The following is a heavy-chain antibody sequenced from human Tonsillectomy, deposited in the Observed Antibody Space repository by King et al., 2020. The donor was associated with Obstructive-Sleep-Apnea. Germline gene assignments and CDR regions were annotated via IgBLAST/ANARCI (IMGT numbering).Heavy chain of an antibody. CDR1: GFTFSSYA. CDR3: ARSRGYSISYQSYGMDV. V-gene: IGHV3-30*04. J-gene: IGHJ6*02. CDR2: ISYDGSNT. D-gene: IGHD5-18*01. Sequence: HVQLVESRGGVVQPGRSLRLSCAASGFTFSSYAMHWVRQTPGKGLEWVAVISYDGSNTFYAGCVKGRFTISRDSSKNTLYLQMNSLRPEDTAVYSCARSRGYSISYQSYGMDVWGQGTTVIVSS.